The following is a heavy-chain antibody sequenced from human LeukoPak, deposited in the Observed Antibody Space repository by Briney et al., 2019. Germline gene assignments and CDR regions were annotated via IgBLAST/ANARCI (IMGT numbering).Heavy chain of an antibody. D-gene: IGHD5-18*01. Sequence: SETLSLTCTVSGGSIRSGSYYWSRIRQPAWKGLEWIGRIYTSGSTNYNPSLKSRVTISVDTSKNQFSLKLSSVTAADTAVYYCARGFGYSYGDYWGQGTLFTVSS. CDR2: IYTSGST. CDR1: GGSIRSGSYY. CDR3: ARGFGYSYGDY. V-gene: IGHV4-61*02. J-gene: IGHJ4*02.